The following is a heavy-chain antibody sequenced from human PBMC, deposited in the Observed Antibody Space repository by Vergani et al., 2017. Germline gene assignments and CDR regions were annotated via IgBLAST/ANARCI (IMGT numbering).Heavy chain of an antibody. Sequence: EVQLVESGGGLVQPGGSLRLSCAASGFTFSSYDMHWVRQATGKGLEWVSAIGTAGDTYYPGSVKGRFTISRENAKNSLYLQMNSLRAGDTAVYYCARGLEGGXFDPWGQGTLVTVSS. CDR2: IGTAGDT. V-gene: IGHV3-13*04. J-gene: IGHJ5*02. CDR3: ARGLEGGXFDP. CDR1: GFTFSSYD. D-gene: IGHD3-16*01.